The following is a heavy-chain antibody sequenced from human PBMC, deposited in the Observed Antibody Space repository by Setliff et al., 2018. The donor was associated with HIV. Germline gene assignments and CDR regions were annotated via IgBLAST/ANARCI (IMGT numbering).Heavy chain of an antibody. J-gene: IGHJ4*02. CDR2: IWIDGNRK. Sequence: GGSLRLSCAMSGFTFSDYNIYWVRQSPAKGLEWVALIWIDGNRKEYADSVKGRFTISRDNSKNTVYLQMSTLRAEDTAIYSCVTLARFAPDYWSQGTQVTVS. CDR3: VTLARFAPDY. V-gene: IGHV3-33*01. CDR1: GFTFSDYN.